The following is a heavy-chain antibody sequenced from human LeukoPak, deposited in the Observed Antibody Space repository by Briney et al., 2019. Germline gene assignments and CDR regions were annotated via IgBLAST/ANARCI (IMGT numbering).Heavy chain of an antibody. CDR3: ARGLGYCSGGSCYRYNGFDP. Sequence: SETLSLTCAVYGGSFSGYYWSWIRQPPGKGLEWIGEINHSGSTNYNPSLKSRVTISVDTSKNQFSLKLSSVTAADTAVYYCARGLGYCSGGSCYRYNGFDPWGQGTLVTVSS. CDR1: GGSFSGYY. CDR2: INHSGST. J-gene: IGHJ5*02. V-gene: IGHV4-34*01. D-gene: IGHD2-15*01.